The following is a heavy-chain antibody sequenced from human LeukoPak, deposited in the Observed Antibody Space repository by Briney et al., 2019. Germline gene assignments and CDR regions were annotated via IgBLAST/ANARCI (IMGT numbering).Heavy chain of an antibody. CDR1: GFTFSSYG. CDR3: ARLGSIAARRGLGLRPTYYYYYMDV. V-gene: IGHV4-34*12. J-gene: IGHJ6*03. D-gene: IGHD6-6*01. CDR2: MFHRGNT. Sequence: GSLRLSCAASGFTFSSYGMHWVRQAPGKGLEWIGEMFHRGNTNYNPSLKNRVTISVDTSKNQFSLKLSSVTAADTAVYYCARLGSIAARRGLGLRPTYYYYYMDVWGKGTTVSVSS.